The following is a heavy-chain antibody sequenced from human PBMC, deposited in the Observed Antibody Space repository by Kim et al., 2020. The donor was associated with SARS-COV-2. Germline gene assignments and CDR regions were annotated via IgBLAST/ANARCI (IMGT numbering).Heavy chain of an antibody. CDR1: GGTFSSYA. CDR2: IIPIFGTA. Sequence: SVKVSCKASGGTFSSYAISWVRQAPGQGLEWMGGIIPIFGTANYAQKFQGRVTITADESTSTAYMELSSLRSEDTAVYYCARDTLSSSFSQDLVFDYWGQGTLVTVSS. V-gene: IGHV1-69*13. J-gene: IGHJ4*02. CDR3: ARDTLSSSFSQDLVFDY. D-gene: IGHD6-13*01.